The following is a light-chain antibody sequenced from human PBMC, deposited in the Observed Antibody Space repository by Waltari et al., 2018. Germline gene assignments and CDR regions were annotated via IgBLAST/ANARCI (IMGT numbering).Light chain of an antibody. CDR3: QSFDSRLSDGVV. V-gene: IGLV1-40*01. CDR2: GNN. CDR1: SSNLGERPH. Sequence: QSVLTQPPSVSGTPGQRVTISCTGSSSNLGERPHVPWYQKIPGTAPKLLIFGNNNRPSGVPDRFSGSKSGTSASLAITGLQAEDEGDYYCQSFDSRLSDGVVFGGGTKVTVL. J-gene: IGLJ2*01.